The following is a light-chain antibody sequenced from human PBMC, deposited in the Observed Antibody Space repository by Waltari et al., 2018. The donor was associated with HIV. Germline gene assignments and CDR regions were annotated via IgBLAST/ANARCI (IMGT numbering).Light chain of an antibody. CDR3: QQYGSSAPLT. CDR2: GTS. J-gene: IGKJ4*01. Sequence: EIVLTQSPGALSLSPGERATLSCRASQSVSSSHLAWYQQRPGQAPRLLIYGTSSRATDIPDRFSGSGSGTDFTLTISRLEPEDFAVYYCQQYGSSAPLTFGGGTKVEIK. CDR1: QSVSSSH. V-gene: IGKV3-20*01.